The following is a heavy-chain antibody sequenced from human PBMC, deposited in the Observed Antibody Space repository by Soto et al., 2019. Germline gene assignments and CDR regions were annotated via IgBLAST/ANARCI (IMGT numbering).Heavy chain of an antibody. V-gene: IGHV3-33*01. D-gene: IGHD2-15*01. CDR3: AAWAEGATEVH. CDR1: GFSFSVYG. J-gene: IGHJ4*02. CDR2: IWYDASKQ. Sequence: GALRLSCETSGFSFSVYGMHWVRQAPGKGLEWVAVIWYDASKQFYAASVEGRFTISRDNSKAILYLQMNSLRAEDTAVYYCAAWAEGATEVHWGQGTLVTVSS.